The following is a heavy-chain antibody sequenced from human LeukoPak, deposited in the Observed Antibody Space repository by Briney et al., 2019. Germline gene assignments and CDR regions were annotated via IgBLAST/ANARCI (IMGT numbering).Heavy chain of an antibody. CDR2: LYSDGNT. V-gene: IGHV3-53*01. Sequence: GGSLRLSCAASGFTVITNDMTWVRQAPGKGLEWVSVLYSDGNTKYADSVQGRITISRDNSKNTLYLEMNSLSPDDTAVYYCARGVEPLAANTLAYWGQGTLVTVSS. J-gene: IGHJ4*02. D-gene: IGHD1-14*01. CDR1: GFTVITND. CDR3: ARGVEPLAANTLAY.